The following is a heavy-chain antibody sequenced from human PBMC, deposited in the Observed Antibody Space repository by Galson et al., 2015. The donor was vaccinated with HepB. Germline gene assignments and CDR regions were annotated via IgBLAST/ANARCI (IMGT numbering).Heavy chain of an antibody. D-gene: IGHD3-22*01. CDR3: ASSRDGSGYYYYFDY. CDR1: GGTFSSYA. V-gene: IGHV1-69*13. Sequence: SVKVSCKASGGTFSSYAISWVRQAPGQGLEWVGGIIPIFGIANYAQKFQGRVTITADESTSTAYMELSSLRSEDTAVYYCASSRDGSGYYYYFDYWGQGTLVTVSS. CDR2: IIPIFGIA. J-gene: IGHJ4*02.